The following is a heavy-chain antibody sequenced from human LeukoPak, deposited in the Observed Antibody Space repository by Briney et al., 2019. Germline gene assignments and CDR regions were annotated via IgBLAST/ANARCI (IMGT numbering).Heavy chain of an antibody. CDR3: AKTYYDILTGYYSYYFDY. CDR1: GFTFSTYA. CDR2: ISGSGANT. J-gene: IGHJ4*02. Sequence: GGSLRLSCAASGFTFSTYAMSWVRQAPGKGLEWVSTISGSGANTYYADSVRGRFTISRDNSKNTLYLHMNSLRAEDTAVYYCAKTYYDILTGYYSYYFDYWGQGTLVTVSS. D-gene: IGHD3-9*01. V-gene: IGHV3-23*01.